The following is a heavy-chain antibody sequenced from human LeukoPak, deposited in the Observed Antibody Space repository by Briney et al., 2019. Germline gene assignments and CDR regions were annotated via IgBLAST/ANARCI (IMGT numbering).Heavy chain of an antibody. J-gene: IGHJ4*02. CDR2: IYYSGST. CDR3: AREHDYGDYVSD. V-gene: IGHV4-59*01. CDR1: GGSISSYY. Sequence: SETLSLTCTVSGGSISSYYWSWIRQPPGKGLEWIGYIYYSGSTNYNPSLKSRVTISVDTSKNQFSLKLSSETAADTAVYYCAREHDYGDYVSDWGQGTLVTVSS. D-gene: IGHD4-17*01.